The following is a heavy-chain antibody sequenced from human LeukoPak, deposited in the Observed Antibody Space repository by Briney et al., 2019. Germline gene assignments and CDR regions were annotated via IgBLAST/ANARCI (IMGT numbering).Heavy chain of an antibody. J-gene: IGHJ4*02. Sequence: GASVKVSCQASGYTFTGYYMHWVRQAPGQGLEWMGWINPNSGGTNYAQKFQGRVTMTRDTSISTAYMELSRLRSDDTAVYYCARSRRYYDSSGYYYQGWGQGTLVTVSS. CDR1: GYTFTGYY. V-gene: IGHV1-2*02. CDR2: INPNSGGT. D-gene: IGHD3-22*01. CDR3: ARSRRYYDSSGYYYQG.